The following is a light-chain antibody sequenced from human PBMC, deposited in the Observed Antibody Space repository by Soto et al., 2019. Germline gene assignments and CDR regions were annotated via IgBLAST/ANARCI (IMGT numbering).Light chain of an antibody. CDR3: CSYTTSSMYV. CDR2: EVN. CDR1: SSDVGNYNR. V-gene: IGLV2-18*02. Sequence: QSALTQPPSVSGSPGQSVAISCTGTSSDVGNYNRVSWYQQPPGTAPKLMIYEVNNRPSGVPDRFSGSKSGNTASLTISGLQAEDEADYYCCSYTTSSMYVFGTGTKVTV. J-gene: IGLJ1*01.